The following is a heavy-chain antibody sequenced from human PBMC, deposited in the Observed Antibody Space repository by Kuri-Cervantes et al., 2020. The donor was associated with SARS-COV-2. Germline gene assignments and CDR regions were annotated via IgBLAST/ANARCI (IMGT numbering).Heavy chain of an antibody. CDR2: ISSSSSTT. V-gene: IGHV3-48*01. CDR1: GFTFSSYS. D-gene: IGHD4-17*01. Sequence: GESLKISCAASGFTFSSYSMNWVRQAPGKGLEWVSYISSSSSTTYYADSVKGRFTISRDNAKNSLYLQMNSLRAEDTAVYYCARTVTPGGYYYYGMDVWGQGNTV. J-gene: IGHJ6*01. CDR3: ARTVTPGGYYYYGMDV.